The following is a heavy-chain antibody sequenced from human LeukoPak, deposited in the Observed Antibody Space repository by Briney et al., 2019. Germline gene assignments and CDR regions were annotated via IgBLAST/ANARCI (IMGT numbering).Heavy chain of an antibody. Sequence: GASVKVFCKASGYTFTGYAMNWVRQAPGQGLEWMGWINTNTGNPTYAQGFTGRFVFSLDTSVSTAYLQISGLEAEDTAVYYCARGLSDYYYDSSGYPLWGQGTLVTVSS. CDR2: INTNTGNP. V-gene: IGHV7-4-1*02. J-gene: IGHJ4*02. CDR3: ARGLSDYYYDSSGYPL. D-gene: IGHD3-22*01. CDR1: GYTFTGYA.